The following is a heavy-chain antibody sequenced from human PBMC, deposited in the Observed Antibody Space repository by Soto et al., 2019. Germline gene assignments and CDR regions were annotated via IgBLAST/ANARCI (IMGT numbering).Heavy chain of an antibody. V-gene: IGHV1-69*01. CDR3: ASSGGGGQLARIYYYYGMDV. Sequence: QVQLVQSGAEVKKPGSSVKVSCKASGGTFSSYAISWVRQAPGQGLEWMGGIIPIFGTANYAQKFQGRVTITADESTSTAYMELSSLGSEETAVYYCASSGGGGQLARIYYYYGMDVWGQGTTVTVSS. D-gene: IGHD6-6*01. CDR1: GGTFSSYA. J-gene: IGHJ6*02. CDR2: IIPIFGTA.